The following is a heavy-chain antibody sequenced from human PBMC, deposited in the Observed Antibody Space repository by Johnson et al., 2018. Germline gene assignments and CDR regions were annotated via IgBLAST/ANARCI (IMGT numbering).Heavy chain of an antibody. CDR3: VSVNYDFWSGYYPPFY. J-gene: IGHJ4*02. CDR1: GYTFTRYA. CDR2: INAGNGNT. D-gene: IGHD3-3*01. Sequence: QVQLVQSGAEVKKPGASVKVSCKASGYTFTRYAMHWVRQAPGQRLEWMGWINAGNGNTEYSQRLQGRVTITRDRPASTAYMELSSLRSEDPAVYYCVSVNYDFWSGYYPPFYWGQGTLVTVSS. V-gene: IGHV1-3*01.